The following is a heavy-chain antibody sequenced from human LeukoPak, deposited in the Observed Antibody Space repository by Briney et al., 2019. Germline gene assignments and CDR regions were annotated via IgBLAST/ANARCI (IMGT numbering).Heavy chain of an antibody. Sequence: SSETLSLTCSVSGGSISNYYWTWLRQPPGKGLEWIGYIHYSGSTDNNPSLKSRVAFSVDTSKNQFSLRLNSVTAADTAVYYCAREVYYYDSSGYLHFDYWGQGTLVTVSS. CDR3: AREVYYYDSSGYLHFDY. J-gene: IGHJ4*02. CDR1: GGSISNYY. V-gene: IGHV4-59*12. CDR2: IHYSGST. D-gene: IGHD3-22*01.